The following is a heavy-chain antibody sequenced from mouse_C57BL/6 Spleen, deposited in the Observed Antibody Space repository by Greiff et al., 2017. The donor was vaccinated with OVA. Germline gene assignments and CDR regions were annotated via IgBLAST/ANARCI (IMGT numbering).Heavy chain of an antibody. Sequence: QVQLQQSGPGLVQPSQSLSITCTVSGFSLTSYGVHWVRQSPGKGLEWLGVIWRGGSTDYNAAFMSRLSITKDNSKSQVFFKMNSLQADDTAIYYWAKNRDGGSSYGWFAYWGKGTLVTVSA. CDR2: IWRGGST. CDR1: GFSLTSYG. J-gene: IGHJ3*01. CDR3: AKNRDGGSSYGWFAY. D-gene: IGHD1-1*01. V-gene: IGHV2-5*01.